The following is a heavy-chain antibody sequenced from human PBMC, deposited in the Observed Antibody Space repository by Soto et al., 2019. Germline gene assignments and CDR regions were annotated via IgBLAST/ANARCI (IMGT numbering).Heavy chain of an antibody. Sequence: GSLRLSCTVSGFAFNNYGINWVCQAPGKGLEWVSSISKSDYTYYSDSVKGRFTISRDNAKNSVSLQMNTLRVEDTAVYYCAREDSIIIPAVSDFWGQGTLVTVSS. CDR3: AREDSIIIPAVSDF. CDR2: ISKSDYT. V-gene: IGHV3-21*01. CDR1: GFAFNNYG. D-gene: IGHD2-2*01. J-gene: IGHJ4*02.